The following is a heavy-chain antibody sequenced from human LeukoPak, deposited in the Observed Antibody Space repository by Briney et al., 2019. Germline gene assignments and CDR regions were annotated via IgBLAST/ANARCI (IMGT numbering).Heavy chain of an antibody. V-gene: IGHV3-11*04. J-gene: IGHJ4*02. CDR2: ISSSGSTI. CDR3: AKRGGDGYSSSPFDY. D-gene: IGHD6-13*01. CDR1: GFTFSNAW. Sequence: GGSLRLSCAASGFTFSNAWMSWIRQAPGKGLEWVSYISSSGSTIYYADSVKGRFTISRDNAKNSLYLQMNSLRAEDTAVYYCAKRGGDGYSSSPFDYWGQGTLVTVSS.